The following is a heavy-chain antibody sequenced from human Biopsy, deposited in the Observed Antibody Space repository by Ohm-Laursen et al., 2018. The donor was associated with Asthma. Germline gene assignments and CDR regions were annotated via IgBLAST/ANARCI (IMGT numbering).Heavy chain of an antibody. Sequence: SSVKVSCKASGDSFSNYAISWVRQAPGQGLEWMGGLIPVLGTPDHAQMFEGRVTITADESTSAAYMELSSLSSEDTAVYYCARGYSGSDRIVYYYSGLEVWGQGTTVTVSS. J-gene: IGHJ6*02. D-gene: IGHD5-12*01. CDR1: GDSFSNYA. V-gene: IGHV1-69*01. CDR2: LIPVLGTP. CDR3: ARGYSGSDRIVYYYSGLEV.